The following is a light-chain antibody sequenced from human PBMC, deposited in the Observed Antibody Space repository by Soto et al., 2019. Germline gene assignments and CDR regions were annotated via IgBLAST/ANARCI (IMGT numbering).Light chain of an antibody. CDR3: HQRQSWPRT. J-gene: IGKJ1*01. Sequence: ELVMTQSPGTLSLSPGERSTLSCRSSQSVSSTFLAWYQQKPGQAPRLLIYLTSNRAAGIPARFSGSGSETDFTLTISDVEPEDFAVYYCHQRQSWPRTFGQGTKVDIK. CDR2: LTS. CDR1: QSVSSTF. V-gene: IGKV3-11*01.